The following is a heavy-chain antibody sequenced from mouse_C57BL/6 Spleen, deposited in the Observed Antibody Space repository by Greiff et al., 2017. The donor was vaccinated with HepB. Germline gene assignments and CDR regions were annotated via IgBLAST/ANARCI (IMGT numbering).Heavy chain of an antibody. D-gene: IGHD2-5*01. J-gene: IGHJ2*01. CDR1: GYTFTEYT. Sequence: VQRVESGAELVKPGASVKLSCKASGYTFTEYTIHWVKQRSGQGLEWIGWFYPGSGSIKYNEKFKDKATLTADKSSSTVYMELSRLTSEDSAVYFCARQEGDYSNYGYFDYWGQGTTLTVSS. CDR3: ARQEGDYSNYGYFDY. V-gene: IGHV1-62-2*01. CDR2: FYPGSGSI.